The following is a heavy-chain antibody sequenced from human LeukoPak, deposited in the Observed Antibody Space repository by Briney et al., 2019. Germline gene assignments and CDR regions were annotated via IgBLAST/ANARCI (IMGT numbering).Heavy chain of an antibody. J-gene: IGHJ4*02. CDR1: GFTFNNYP. D-gene: IGHD3-10*01. V-gene: IGHV3-30*02. CDR2: IRYDGSNK. Sequence: PGGSLRLSCVTSGFTFNNYPMHWVRQAPGKGLEWVAFIRYDGSNKYYADSVKGRFTISRDNSKNTLYLQMNSLRAEDTAVYYCAKDWGAYYGSATPPDYWGQGTLVTVSS. CDR3: AKDWGAYYGSATPPDY.